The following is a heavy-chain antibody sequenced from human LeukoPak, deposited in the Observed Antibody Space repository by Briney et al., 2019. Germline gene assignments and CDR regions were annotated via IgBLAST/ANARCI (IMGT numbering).Heavy chain of an antibody. V-gene: IGHV3-7*01. J-gene: IGHJ4*02. Sequence: GGSLRLSCAASGFTFRNSAMSWVRQAPGKGLEWVANIKEDGSTTDYVDSVKGRFTISRDNAKNSVFLQMNSLRAEDTAVYYCAPQTMILVLGGQGTLVSVSS. D-gene: IGHD3-22*01. CDR2: IKEDGSTT. CDR3: APQTMILVL. CDR1: GFTFRNSA.